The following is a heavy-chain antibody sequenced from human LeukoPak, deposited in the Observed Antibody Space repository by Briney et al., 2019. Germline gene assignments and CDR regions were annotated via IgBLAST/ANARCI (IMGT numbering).Heavy chain of an antibody. Sequence: PGGSLRLSCAASGFTFSSYAMSWVRQAPGKGLEWVSAISGSGGSTYYADSVKGRFTISRDNSKNTLYLQMNSLRAEDTAVYYCAKDIPPYDSSGYYGLDYWGQGTLVTVSS. D-gene: IGHD3-22*01. J-gene: IGHJ4*02. CDR3: AKDIPPYDSSGYYGLDY. V-gene: IGHV3-23*01. CDR1: GFTFSSYA. CDR2: ISGSGGST.